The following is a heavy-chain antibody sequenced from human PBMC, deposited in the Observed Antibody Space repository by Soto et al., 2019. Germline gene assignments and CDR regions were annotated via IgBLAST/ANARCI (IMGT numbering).Heavy chain of an antibody. CDR3: ARNQVPYYYGSGSPPWGGGVDY. CDR1: GYTFTSYA. J-gene: IGHJ4*02. Sequence: QVQLVQSGAEVKKPGASVKVSCKASGYTFTSYAMHWVRQAPGQRLEWMGWINAGNGNTKYSQKFQGRVTITRETSASTAYMGLSSLRSEDTAVYYWARNQVPYYYGSGSPPWGGGVDYWGQGTLVTVSS. D-gene: IGHD3-10*01. V-gene: IGHV1-3*01. CDR2: INAGNGNT.